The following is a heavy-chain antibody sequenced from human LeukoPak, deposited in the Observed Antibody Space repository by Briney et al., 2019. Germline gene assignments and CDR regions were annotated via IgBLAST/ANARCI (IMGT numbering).Heavy chain of an antibody. CDR1: GFTFSSYA. CDR2: ISGSGGST. CDR3: AKDSGLLWFGELYFMDV. V-gene: IGHV3-23*01. J-gene: IGHJ6*02. D-gene: IGHD3-10*01. Sequence: PGGSLRLSCAASGFTFSSYAMSWVRQAPGEGLEWVSAISGSGGSTYYADSVKGRFTISRDNSKNTLYLQMNSLRAEDTAVYYCAKDSGLLWFGELYFMDVWGQGTTVTVSS.